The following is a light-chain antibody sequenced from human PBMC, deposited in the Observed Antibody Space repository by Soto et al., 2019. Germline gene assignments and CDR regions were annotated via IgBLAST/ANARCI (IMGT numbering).Light chain of an antibody. CDR2: DAS. CDR3: QQYGSSPLT. Sequence: DIVLTQSPATLSLSPGEGATLSCGASQSVSSSGLGWDQQKPGQGPRLLMYDASNRATGIPARFSGSGSGTDFTLTISSLEPEDFAGYYCQQYGSSPLTFGGGTKVDIK. CDR1: QSVSSSG. J-gene: IGKJ4*01. V-gene: IGKV3D-20*01.